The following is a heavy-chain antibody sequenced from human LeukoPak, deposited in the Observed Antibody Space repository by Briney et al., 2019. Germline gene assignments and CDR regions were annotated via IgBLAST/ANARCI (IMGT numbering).Heavy chain of an antibody. V-gene: IGHV3-30*18. CDR1: GFTFNSYG. J-gene: IGHJ6*02. D-gene: IGHD6-19*01. CDR3: AKGVDRSGYLMDV. CDR2: ISHDESNK. Sequence: GGSLRLSCAASGFTFNSYGIHWVRQAPGQGLEWVTIISHDESNKVYADSVKGRFTISRDNSKNTVYLQMNSLRDDDTALYYCAKGVDRSGYLMDVWGQGTTVTVSS.